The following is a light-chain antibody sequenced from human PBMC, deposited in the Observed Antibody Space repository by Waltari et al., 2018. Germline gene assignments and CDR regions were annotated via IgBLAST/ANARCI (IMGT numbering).Light chain of an antibody. Sequence: QSALTQPASVPGSPEQSITISCTGTSSDIGGDNFVSWYQQHPGKAPKLILFDGSDRPSGVSNRFSGSKSGNSASLTISGLQAEDEADYYCSSYTRSSSYVFGTGTKVTVL. CDR1: SSDIGGDNF. CDR2: DGS. J-gene: IGLJ1*01. CDR3: SSYTRSSSYV. V-gene: IGLV2-14*01.